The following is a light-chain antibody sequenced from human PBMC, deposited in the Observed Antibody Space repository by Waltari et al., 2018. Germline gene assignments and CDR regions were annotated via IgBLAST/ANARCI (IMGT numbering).Light chain of an antibody. Sequence: ELVLTQSPGTLSLSPGERATLSCRASQSVSSSYLAWYQQKPGQAPRLLIYGASSRATGIPVRFSGSGSGTDFTLTIRRLEPEDFSVYYCQQYGSSPPWTFGPGTKVAIK. J-gene: IGKJ1*01. CDR2: GAS. CDR3: QQYGSSPPWT. V-gene: IGKV3-20*01. CDR1: QSVSSSY.